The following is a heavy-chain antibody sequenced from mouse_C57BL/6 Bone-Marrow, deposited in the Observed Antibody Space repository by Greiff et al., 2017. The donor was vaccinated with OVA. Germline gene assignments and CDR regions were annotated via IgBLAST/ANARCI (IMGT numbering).Heavy chain of an antibody. Sequence: VQLQQSVAELVRPGASVKLSCTASCFHINTTYMHWVKQRPEQGLEWIGRIDPANDNNKYAPKFQGKATMTADTSSNTAYLQLSSLSSEDTAVYCCARGNFGSSFYAMDYWGQGTSVTVSS. V-gene: IGHV14-3*01. CDR1: CFHINTTY. J-gene: IGHJ4*01. D-gene: IGHD1-1*01. CDR3: ARGNFGSSFYAMDY. CDR2: IDPANDNN.